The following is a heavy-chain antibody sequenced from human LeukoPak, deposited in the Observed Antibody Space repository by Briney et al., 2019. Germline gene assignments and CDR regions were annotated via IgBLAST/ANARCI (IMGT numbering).Heavy chain of an antibody. CDR1: GGTFSSYA. D-gene: IGHD4-23*01. CDR3: ARDDGGNSEFDY. J-gene: IGHJ4*02. CDR2: TIPIFGIA. V-gene: IGHV1-69*04. Sequence: SVKVSCKASGGTFSSYAISWVRQAPGQGLEWMGRTIPIFGIANYAQKFQGRVTITADKSTSTAYMELSSLRSEDTAVYYCARDDGGNSEFDYWGQGTLVTVSS.